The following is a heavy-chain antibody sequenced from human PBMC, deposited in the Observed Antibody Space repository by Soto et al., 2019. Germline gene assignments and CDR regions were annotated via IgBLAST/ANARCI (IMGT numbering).Heavy chain of an antibody. Sequence: QLQLQESGPGLVKPSETLSLTCSVSGGSISGSRHYWGWIRQPPGKGLEWIGHVHYSGTSYYYPSLNSRVTISTDTSKNQFSLNLTSVTAADTAVYYCAARYCTDAVCYYFDYWGQGTLVTVSS. D-gene: IGHD2-8*01. CDR2: VHYSGTS. CDR1: GGSISGSRHY. J-gene: IGHJ4*02. CDR3: AARYCTDAVCYYFDY. V-gene: IGHV4-39*01.